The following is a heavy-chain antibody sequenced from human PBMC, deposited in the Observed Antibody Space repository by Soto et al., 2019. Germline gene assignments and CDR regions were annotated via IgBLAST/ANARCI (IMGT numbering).Heavy chain of an antibody. CDR3: AREDYGGTLYLYHGMDV. Sequence: SVKVSCKASGGTFSSYTISWVRQAPGQWLEWMGRIIPILGIANYAQKFQGRVTITADKSTSTAYMELNNLRAEDTAVYFCAREDYGGTLYLYHGMDVWGQGTTVTVSS. J-gene: IGHJ6*02. V-gene: IGHV1-69*04. CDR2: IIPILGIA. CDR1: GGTFSSYT. D-gene: IGHD4-17*01.